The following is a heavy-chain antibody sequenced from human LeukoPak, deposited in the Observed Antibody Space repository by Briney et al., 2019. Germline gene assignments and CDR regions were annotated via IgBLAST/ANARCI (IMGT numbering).Heavy chain of an antibody. J-gene: IGHJ6*02. D-gene: IGHD4-17*01. CDR3: ARAIGDFGRYGVDV. Sequence: PGGSLRLSCAASGFTFSSYEMKWVRQAPGKGLQWVSYISSSGSTIYYADSVKGRFTFSRDNAKNSLYLQMNSLRVEDTAVYYCARAIGDFGRYGVDVWGQGTTITVFS. CDR1: GFTFSSYE. CDR2: ISSSGSTI. V-gene: IGHV3-48*03.